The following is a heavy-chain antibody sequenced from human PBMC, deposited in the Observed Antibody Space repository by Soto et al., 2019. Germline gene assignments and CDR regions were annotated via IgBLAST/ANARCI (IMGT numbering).Heavy chain of an antibody. V-gene: IGHV1-3*01. J-gene: IGHJ4*02. D-gene: IGHD1-26*01. Sequence: QVHLGQSGAEVRKPGASVKVSCKASVYTFSSYAMHWVRQAPGQRLEWMGWINAGYGNTKSSQKLQDRVTISRDTSASTANMELTSMRSEDTAMYYCARDSGDGTFAFWGQGTLVTVSS. CDR3: ARDSGDGTFAF. CDR2: INAGYGNT. CDR1: VYTFSSYA.